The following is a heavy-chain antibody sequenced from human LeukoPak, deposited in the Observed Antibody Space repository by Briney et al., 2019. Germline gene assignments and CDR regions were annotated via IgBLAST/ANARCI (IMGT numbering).Heavy chain of an antibody. CDR1: GFTFSSYA. V-gene: IGHV3-23*01. J-gene: IGHJ4*02. CDR2: ISGSGGGT. CDR3: AKDLDSSGYYYFDY. D-gene: IGHD3-22*01. Sequence: PGGSLRLSCAASGFTFSSYAMSWVRQAPEKGLEWVSTISGSGGGTYYADSVKGRFTISRDNSKNTLYLQMNSLRAEDTAVYYCAKDLDSSGYYYFDYWGQGTLVTVSS.